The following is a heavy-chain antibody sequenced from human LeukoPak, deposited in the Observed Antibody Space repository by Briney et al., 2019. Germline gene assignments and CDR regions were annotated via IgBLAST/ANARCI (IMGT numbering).Heavy chain of an antibody. D-gene: IGHD2/OR15-2a*01. Sequence: GRSLRLSCAASGFTFSSYAMSWVRQAPGKGLEWVSGISGSDGSTYYADSVKGRFTISRDNSKNTLYLQMNSLRAEDTAVYYCARAGNTRFDYWGQGTLVTVSS. CDR1: GFTFSSYA. J-gene: IGHJ4*02. CDR3: ARAGNTRFDY. V-gene: IGHV3-23*01. CDR2: ISGSDGST.